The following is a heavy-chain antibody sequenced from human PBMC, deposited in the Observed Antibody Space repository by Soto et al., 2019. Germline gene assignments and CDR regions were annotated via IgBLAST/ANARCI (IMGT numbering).Heavy chain of an antibody. D-gene: IGHD5-18*01. J-gene: IGHJ4*02. CDR3: TTDDPLNTY. Sequence: GWSLRLSCGASGFTFSNAWMSWVRQAPGKGLEWVGRIKSKTDGGTTDYAVSVKGRFTISRDDSKNTLYLQMNSLKTEDTALYYCTTDDPLNTYWGQGTLVTVSS. V-gene: IGHV3-15*01. CDR1: GFTFSNAW. CDR2: IKSKTDGGTT.